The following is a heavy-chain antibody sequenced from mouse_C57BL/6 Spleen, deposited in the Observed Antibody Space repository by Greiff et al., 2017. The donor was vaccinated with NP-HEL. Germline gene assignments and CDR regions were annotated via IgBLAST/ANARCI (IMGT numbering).Heavy chain of an antibody. Sequence: QVQLQQPGAELVRPGTSVKLSCKASGYTFTSYWMHWVKQRPGQGLEWIGLIDPSDSYTNYNQKFKGKATLTVDTSSSTAYMQLSSLTSEDSAVDYCARGEGYYGSRAMDYWGQGTSVTVSS. CDR3: ARGEGYYGSRAMDY. CDR1: GYTFTSYW. D-gene: IGHD1-1*01. J-gene: IGHJ4*01. V-gene: IGHV1-59*01. CDR2: IDPSDSYT.